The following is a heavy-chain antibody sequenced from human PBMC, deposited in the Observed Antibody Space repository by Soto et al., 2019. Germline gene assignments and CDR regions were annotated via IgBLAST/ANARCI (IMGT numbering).Heavy chain of an antibody. J-gene: IGHJ3*02. D-gene: IGHD6-19*01. V-gene: IGHV1-69*02. CDR3: ARGLGVPLVAGTDDAFDI. Sequence: QVRLVQSGVEVKKPGSSVKVSCEASGRTFSSYTISWVRQAPGQGLEWMGRIIPILGIANYTQKFQGRVTITADKSTSTVYMEVSSLRSEDTAIYYCARGLGVPLVAGTDDAFDIWGRGTMVTVSS. CDR1: GRTFSSYT. CDR2: IIPILGIA.